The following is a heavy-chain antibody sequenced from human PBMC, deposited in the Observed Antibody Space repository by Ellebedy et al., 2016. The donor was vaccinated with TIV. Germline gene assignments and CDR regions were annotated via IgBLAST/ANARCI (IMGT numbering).Heavy chain of an antibody. CDR3: ARGGPVVADY. Sequence: SETLSLXXGVYGESFSGYYWSWIRQPPGKGLEWIGEINQSGSTNYNPSLKSRVIISVDTSKNQFSLKLSSVTAADTAVYYCARGGPVVADYWGQGTLVTVSS. D-gene: IGHD2-15*01. V-gene: IGHV4-34*01. CDR1: GESFSGYY. J-gene: IGHJ4*02. CDR2: INQSGST.